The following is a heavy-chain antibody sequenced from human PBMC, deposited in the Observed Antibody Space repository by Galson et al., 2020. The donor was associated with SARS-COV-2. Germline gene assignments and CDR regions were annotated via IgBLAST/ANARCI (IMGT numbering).Heavy chain of an antibody. D-gene: IGHD3-10*01. CDR1: GFTIGDRA. V-gene: IGHV3-49*04. CDR2: IRSQAYGGTT. Sequence: SLRLSCTTSGFTIGDRAMSWVRQAPGTGLEWVGFIRSQAYGGTTEYPASVKGRFIISRHDSKSIVYIQMNRLKTEDTAVYYCTTMIQGGYWGQGTVVTVSS. J-gene: IGHJ4*02. CDR3: TTMIQGGY.